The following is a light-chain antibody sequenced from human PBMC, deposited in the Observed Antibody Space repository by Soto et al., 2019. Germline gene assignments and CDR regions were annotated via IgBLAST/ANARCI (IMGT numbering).Light chain of an antibody. Sequence: QSVLTQSPSASASLGASVKLTCTLSSGHSSYAIEWHQQQPEKGPRYLMKLNSVGSHSKGDGIPDRFSGSSSGAERYLTISSLQSEDEADYYCQTWGTGIQVFGGGTKLTVL. V-gene: IGLV4-69*01. CDR3: QTWGTGIQV. CDR1: SGHSSYA. J-gene: IGLJ2*01. CDR2: LNSVGSH.